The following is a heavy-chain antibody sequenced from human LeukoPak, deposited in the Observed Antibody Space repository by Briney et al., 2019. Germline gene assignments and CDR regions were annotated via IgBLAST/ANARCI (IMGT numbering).Heavy chain of an antibody. D-gene: IGHD6-13*01. CDR3: AASSWYESWFDP. J-gene: IGHJ5*02. Sequence: ASVKVSCKASGYTFTSYFMHWVRQAPGQGLEWMGIINPSGGSTSYAQKLQGRVTMTRDTSTSTVYMELSSLRSEDTAVYYCAASSWYESWFDPWGQGTLVTVSS. CDR2: INPSGGST. V-gene: IGHV1-46*01. CDR1: GYTFTSYF.